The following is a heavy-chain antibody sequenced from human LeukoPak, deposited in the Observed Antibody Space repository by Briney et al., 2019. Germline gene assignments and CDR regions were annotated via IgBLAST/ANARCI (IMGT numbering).Heavy chain of an antibody. D-gene: IGHD1-14*01. CDR3: ARAPLDRNFDY. J-gene: IGHJ4*02. V-gene: IGHV3-53*01. CDR1: GFTVSSSY. CDR2: IYSGGNT. Sequence: PGGSLRLSCAASGFTVSSSYMSWVRQAPGEGLEWVSVIYSGGNTYYADSVKGRFTISRDNSKNTLYLQMNSLRAEDTAVYYCARAPLDRNFDYWGQGTLVTVSS.